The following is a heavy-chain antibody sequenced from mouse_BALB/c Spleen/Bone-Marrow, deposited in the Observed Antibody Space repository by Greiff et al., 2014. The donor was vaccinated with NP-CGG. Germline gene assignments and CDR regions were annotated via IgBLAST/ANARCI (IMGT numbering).Heavy chain of an antibody. D-gene: IGHD4-1*01. Sequence: QVQLKQSGPGLVQPSQSLSITCTVSGFSFPNYGAHWVRQSPGKGLEWLGVIWSGGSTDYNAAFISRLSISKDNSKSQVFFKMNSLQVNDTAIYYCARNPVGRNYFDYWGQGTTLTVSS. CDR1: GFSFPNYG. CDR2: IWSGGST. CDR3: ARNPVGRNYFDY. V-gene: IGHV2-2*02. J-gene: IGHJ2*01.